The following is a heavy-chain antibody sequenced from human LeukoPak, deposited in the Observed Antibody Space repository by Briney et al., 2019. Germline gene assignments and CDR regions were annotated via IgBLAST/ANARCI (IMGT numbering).Heavy chain of an antibody. D-gene: IGHD2-15*01. CDR1: GYTFTSYG. CDR2: ISAYNGNT. CDR3: ARDQPVAASTGYYYYYGMDV. J-gene: IGHJ6*02. Sequence: ASVKVSCKASGYTFTSYGISWVRQAPGQGLEWMGWISAYNGNTNYAQKLQGRVTMTTDTSTSTAYMELRSLRSDDTAVYYCARDQPVAASTGYYYYYGMDVWGQGTTVTVSS. V-gene: IGHV1-18*01.